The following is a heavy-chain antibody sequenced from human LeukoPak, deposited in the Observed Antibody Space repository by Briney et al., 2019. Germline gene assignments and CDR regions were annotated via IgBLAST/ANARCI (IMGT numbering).Heavy chain of an antibody. CDR1: GGSFSGYY. V-gene: IGHV4-34*01. D-gene: IGHD3-22*01. J-gene: IGHJ3*02. Sequence: SETLSLTCAVYGGSFSGYYWSWIRQPPGKGLEWIGEINHSGSTNYNPSLKSRVTISVDTSKNQFSLKLSSVTAADTAVYYCTRDLYYYDSRRDAFDIWGQGTMATVSS. CDR2: INHSGST. CDR3: TRDLYYYDSRRDAFDI.